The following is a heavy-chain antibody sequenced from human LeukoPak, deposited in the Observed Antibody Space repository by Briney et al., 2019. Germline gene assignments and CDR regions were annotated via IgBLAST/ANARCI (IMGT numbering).Heavy chain of an antibody. CDR2: IYYSGST. CDR3: ARVTLLWFGELFINWFDP. CDR1: GGSISSSSYY. V-gene: IGHV4-39*07. J-gene: IGHJ5*02. D-gene: IGHD3-10*01. Sequence: SETLSLTCTVSGGSISSSSYYWGWIRQPPGKGLEWIGSIYYSGSTYYNPSLKSRVTISVDTSKNQFSLKLSSVTAADTAVYYCARVTLLWFGELFINWFDPWGQGTLVTVSS.